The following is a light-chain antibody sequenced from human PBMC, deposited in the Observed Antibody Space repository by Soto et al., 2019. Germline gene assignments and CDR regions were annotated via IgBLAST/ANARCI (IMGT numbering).Light chain of an antibody. V-gene: IGKV1-5*01. Sequence: DIRMTKSPSTLAAYVGDRVTITCRASQTITRWMAWYQQKPGKAPKLLIYDASTLESGVPSRFSGSRSGTEFTLTISSLQPDDSATYYCQQYNSYSWTFGQGTRWIS. CDR3: QQYNSYSWT. J-gene: IGKJ1*01. CDR1: QTITRW. CDR2: DAS.